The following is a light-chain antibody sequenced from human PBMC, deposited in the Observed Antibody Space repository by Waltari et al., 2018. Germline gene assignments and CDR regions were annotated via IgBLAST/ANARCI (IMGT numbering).Light chain of an antibody. Sequence: IQMSKSPSSLSASVGDRVTITCRASQGISSYLNWYQQKPGKAPKLLIYYANSLASGVPSRFSGSGSGTEFTLTISSLQPEDFATYYCQQGNSYPLTFGGGTEVEIK. J-gene: IGKJ4*01. CDR2: YAN. CDR1: QGISSY. V-gene: IGKV1-13*02. CDR3: QQGNSYPLT.